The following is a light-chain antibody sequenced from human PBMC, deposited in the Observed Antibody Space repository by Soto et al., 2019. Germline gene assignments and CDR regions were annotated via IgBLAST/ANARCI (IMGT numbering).Light chain of an antibody. Sequence: QSVLTQPPSVSRAPGQRVTISCTESSSNIGAGYDVHWYQQLPGTAPKLLIYDNSNRPSGVPDRFSGSKSGTSASLAITGLQAEDEADYYCQSYDSSLSGWVFGGGTKLTVL. CDR1: SSNIGAGYD. CDR3: QSYDSSLSGWV. V-gene: IGLV1-40*01. J-gene: IGLJ3*02. CDR2: DNS.